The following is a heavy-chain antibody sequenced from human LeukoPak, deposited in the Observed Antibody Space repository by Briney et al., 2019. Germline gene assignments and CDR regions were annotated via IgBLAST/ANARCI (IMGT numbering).Heavy chain of an antibody. CDR2: ISKNGGT. CDR1: SDSISSGDYY. Sequence: SQTLSLTCTVSSDSISSGDYYWSWIRQPAGKGLEFIGYISKNGGTYHNPPLKSRVSISIDTSKNQFSLKLTSVTAADTAVYFCAREHKSYGDYPYYFDSWGQGTLVTVSS. J-gene: IGHJ4*02. V-gene: IGHV4-30-4*01. CDR3: AREHKSYGDYPYYFDS. D-gene: IGHD4-17*01.